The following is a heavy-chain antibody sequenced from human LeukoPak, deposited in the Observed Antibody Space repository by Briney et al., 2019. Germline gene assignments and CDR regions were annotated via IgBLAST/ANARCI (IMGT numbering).Heavy chain of an antibody. V-gene: IGHV3-21*01. CDR2: FHINDGTT. CDR1: GFTFNRHA. CDR3: ARDYDRALNH. Sequence: PGGSLRLSCVASGFTFNRHAMNWARQAPGKGLEWVSSFHINDGTTNYADSVKGRFTISRDNAKNSLYLQMNSLRAEDTAVYYCARDYDRALNHWGQGTRVTVSS. J-gene: IGHJ5*02. D-gene: IGHD1-14*01.